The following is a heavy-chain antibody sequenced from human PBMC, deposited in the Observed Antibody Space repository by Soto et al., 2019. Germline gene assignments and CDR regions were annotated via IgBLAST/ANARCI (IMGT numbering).Heavy chain of an antibody. CDR3: ASTKDETLYFDY. D-gene: IGHD2-15*01. V-gene: IGHV4-39*01. CDR2: IHYSGST. Sequence: QLQLQESGPGLVKPSETLSLTCTVSGDSISITSYYWGWVRQPPGTGLEWIGSIHYSGSTHYNPSLQSVVSIYGDASKKHFSLNLRSVTDADTTVYYCASTKDETLYFDYWGQGTLVTVSS. J-gene: IGHJ4*02. CDR1: GDSISITSYY.